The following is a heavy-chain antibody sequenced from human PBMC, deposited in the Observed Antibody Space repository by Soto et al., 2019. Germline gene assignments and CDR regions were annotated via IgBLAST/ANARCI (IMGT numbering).Heavy chain of an antibody. V-gene: IGHV3-33*01. CDR1: GSIFRGYG. J-gene: IGHJ2*01. CDR2: IRYDGSNI. CDR3: TRERWDYGDPKWYFDL. Sequence: PGGSLRLSCAASGSIFRGYGMHWVRQAPGKGLEWVAVIRYDGSNINYADSVMGRFTISRDNSKNTLYLEMNSLRADDTAVYYCTRERWDYGDPKWYFDLWGRGTLVTVSS. D-gene: IGHD4-17*01.